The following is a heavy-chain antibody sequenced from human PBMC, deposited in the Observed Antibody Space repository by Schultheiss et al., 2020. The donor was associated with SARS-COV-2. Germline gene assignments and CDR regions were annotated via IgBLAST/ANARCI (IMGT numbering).Heavy chain of an antibody. V-gene: IGHV1-2*06. J-gene: IGHJ4*02. CDR3: ATVFWWELLGNDY. D-gene: IGHD1-26*01. CDR1: GYTFTSYD. Sequence: SVKVSCKASGYTFTSYDINWVRQATGQGLEWMGRINPNSGGTNYAQKFQGRVTMTRDTSISTAYMELSSLRSEDTAVYYCATVFWWELLGNDYWGQGTLVTVSS. CDR2: INPNSGGT.